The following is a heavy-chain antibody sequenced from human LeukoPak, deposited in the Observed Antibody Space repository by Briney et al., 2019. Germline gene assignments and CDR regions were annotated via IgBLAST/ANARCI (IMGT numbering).Heavy chain of an antibody. CDR1: GGSISSGGYS. D-gene: IGHD3-22*01. V-gene: IGHV4-30-2*01. CDR3: ARGNYDSSGYRQADAFDI. Sequence: SQTLSLTCAVSGGSISSGGYSWSWIRQPPGKGLEWIGYIYHSGSTYYNPSLKSRVTISVDRSKNQFSLKLSSVTAADTAVYYCARGNYDSSGYRQADAFDIWGQGTTVTVSS. J-gene: IGHJ3*02. CDR2: IYHSGST.